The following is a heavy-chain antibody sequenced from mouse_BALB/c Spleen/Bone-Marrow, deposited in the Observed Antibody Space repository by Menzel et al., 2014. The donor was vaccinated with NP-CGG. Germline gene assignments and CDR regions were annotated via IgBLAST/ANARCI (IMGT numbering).Heavy chain of an antibody. CDR2: IYPSDSYT. D-gene: IGHD1-1*01. CDR3: TRYGNSHYYAMDY. Sequence: QVQLQQPGAELVRPGASVKLSCRASGYTSTSYWINWVKQRPGQGLEWIGNIYPSDSYTNYNQRFKDKATLTVDKSSSTAYMQLSSPTSEDSAVYYCTRYGNSHYYAMDYWGQGTSVTVSS. CDR1: GYTSTSYW. J-gene: IGHJ4*01. V-gene: IGHV1-69*02.